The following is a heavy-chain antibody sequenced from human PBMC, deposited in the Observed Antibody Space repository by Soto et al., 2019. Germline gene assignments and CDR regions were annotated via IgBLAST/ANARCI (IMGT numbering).Heavy chain of an antibody. CDR1: GGSISSSSYY. CDR3: ARLELRWDAFDI. J-gene: IGHJ3*02. D-gene: IGHD1-7*01. CDR2: IYYSGST. Sequence: ETLSLTCTVSGGSISSSSYYWGWIRQPPGKGLEWIGSIYYSGSTYYNPSLKSRVTISVDTSKNQFSLKLSSVTAADTAVYYCARLELRWDAFDIWGQGTMVTVSS. V-gene: IGHV4-39*01.